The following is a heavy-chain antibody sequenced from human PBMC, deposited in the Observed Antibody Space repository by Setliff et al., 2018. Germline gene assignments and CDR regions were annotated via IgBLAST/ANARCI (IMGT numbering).Heavy chain of an antibody. Sequence: ASVKVSCKASGYTFTSYGISWVRQAPGQGLEWMGWINPNNGKTNYAQKIQGRVTMTTDTSTSTAYMDLRSLTSDDTAVYYCSRLVRYCTTTTCQRASGAEFWGQGTLVTVSS. CDR2: INPNNGKT. V-gene: IGHV1-18*01. CDR3: SRLVRYCTTTTCQRASGAEF. CDR1: GYTFTSYG. J-gene: IGHJ4*02. D-gene: IGHD2-8*01.